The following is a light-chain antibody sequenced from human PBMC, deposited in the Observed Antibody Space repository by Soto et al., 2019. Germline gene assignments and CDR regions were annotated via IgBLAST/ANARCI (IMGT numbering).Light chain of an antibody. CDR2: GAS. Sequence: EIVMTQSPATLSVSPGERATLSCRASQSVSSNLAWYQQKPGQAPRLLIYGASTRATGIPARFSGSGSGTDFTLTLTSRQSEDFAVYYCQQYNNWPPTFGQGTKVEIK. V-gene: IGKV3-15*01. J-gene: IGKJ1*01. CDR3: QQYNNWPPT. CDR1: QSVSSN.